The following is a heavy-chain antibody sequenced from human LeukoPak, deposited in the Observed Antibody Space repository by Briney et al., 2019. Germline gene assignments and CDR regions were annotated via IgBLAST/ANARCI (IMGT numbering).Heavy chain of an antibody. CDR2: INPSGGST. J-gene: IGHJ3*02. CDR3: ASLGSGWPDAFDI. D-gene: IGHD6-19*01. V-gene: IGHV1-46*01. CDR1: GGTFSSYA. Sequence: GASVKVSCKASGGTFSSYAISWVRQAPGQGLEWMGIINPSGGSTSYAQKFQGRVTMTRDMSTSTVYMELSSLRSEDTAVYYCASLGSGWPDAFDIWGQGTMVTVSS.